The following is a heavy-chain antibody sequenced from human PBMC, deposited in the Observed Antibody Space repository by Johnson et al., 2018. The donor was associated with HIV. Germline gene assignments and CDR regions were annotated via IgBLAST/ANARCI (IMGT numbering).Heavy chain of an antibody. J-gene: IGHJ3*02. Sequence: VQLVESGGGLVQPGGSMRLSCPASGFTFSIYWMSWVRQAPGKGLDWVANINQVGSEKYYVAPVRGRFTISIDNAKNLLYLQMNSLTTEDTAVYYCARVLESKVAAGSWAFDIWGQGTMVTVSS. CDR1: GFTFSIYW. D-gene: IGHD6-13*01. CDR2: INQVGSEK. V-gene: IGHV3-7*01. CDR3: ARVLESKVAAGSWAFDI.